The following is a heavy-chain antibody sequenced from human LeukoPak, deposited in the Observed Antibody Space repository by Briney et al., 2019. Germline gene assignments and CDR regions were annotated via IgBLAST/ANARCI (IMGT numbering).Heavy chain of an antibody. J-gene: IGHJ2*01. D-gene: IGHD6-6*01. Sequence: ASVKVSCKASGYTFTSYDINWVRQATGQGLEWMGWMNPNSGNTGYAQKFQGRVTITRNTSISTAYMELSSLGSEDTAVYYCARSYRIRVEASSHHSSSPSDGWYFDLWGRGTLVTVSS. V-gene: IGHV1-8*01. CDR2: MNPNSGNT. CDR3: ARSYRIRVEASSHHSSSPSDGWYFDL. CDR1: GYTFTSYD.